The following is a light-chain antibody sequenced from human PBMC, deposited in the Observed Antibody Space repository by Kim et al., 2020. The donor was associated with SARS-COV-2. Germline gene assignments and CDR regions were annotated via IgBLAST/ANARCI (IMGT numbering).Light chain of an antibody. CDR1: QGINGY. J-gene: IGKJ4*01. CDR3: QQYYHFLAS. Sequence: AIRMTQSPSSFSASTGDRVTITCRASQGINGYLAWYQQKPGKAPNLLIYAASTLQSGVPSRFSGSGSGTDFTLTISYLQSEDFATYYCQQYYHFLASFGGGTKVDIK. V-gene: IGKV1-8*01. CDR2: AAS.